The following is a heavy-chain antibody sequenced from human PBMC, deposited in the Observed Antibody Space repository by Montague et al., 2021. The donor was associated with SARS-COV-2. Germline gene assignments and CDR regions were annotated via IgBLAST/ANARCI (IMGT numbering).Heavy chain of an antibody. CDR1: GYSITHAYY. Sequence: SETLSLTCTDSGYSITHAYYWGWIRQPPGKGLEWIGNICHGGSTYYNPSLKSRVTISVDTSNNQFSLKLTSVTAADTAVYYCARTSQYCTPTNCYLPNAMDVWGQGTTVTVSS. D-gene: IGHD2-8*01. CDR2: ICHGGST. J-gene: IGHJ6*02. V-gene: IGHV4-38-2*02. CDR3: ARTSQYCTPTNCYLPNAMDV.